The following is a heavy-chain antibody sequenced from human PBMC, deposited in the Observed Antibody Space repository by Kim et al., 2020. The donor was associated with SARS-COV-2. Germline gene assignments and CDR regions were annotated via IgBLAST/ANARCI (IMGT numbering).Heavy chain of an antibody. CDR1: GGTFSSYA. CDR3: ARGTVFYEKRDTVTMEFYYYYGMDV. V-gene: IGHV1-69*13. J-gene: IGHJ6*02. Sequence: SVKVSCKASGGTFSSYAISWVRQAPGQGLEWMGGIIPIFGTANYAQKFQGRVTITADESTSTAYMELSSLRSEDTAVYYCARGTVFYEKRDTVTMEFYYYYGMDVWGQGTTVTVSS. D-gene: IGHD4-17*01. CDR2: IIPIFGTA.